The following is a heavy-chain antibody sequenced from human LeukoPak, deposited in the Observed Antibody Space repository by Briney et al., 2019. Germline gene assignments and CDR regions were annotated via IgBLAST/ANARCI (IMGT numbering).Heavy chain of an antibody. V-gene: IGHV3-11*01. CDR2: ISSSGSTI. D-gene: IGHD3-10*01. CDR3: ARDPGSGSYYLQYGMDV. Sequence: GSLRLSCAASGFTFSDYYMSWIRQAPGKGLEWVSYISSSGSTIYYADSVKGRFTISRDNAKNSLYLQMNSLRAEDTAVYYCARDPGSGSYYLQYGMDVWGQGTTVTVSS. J-gene: IGHJ6*02. CDR1: GFTFSDYY.